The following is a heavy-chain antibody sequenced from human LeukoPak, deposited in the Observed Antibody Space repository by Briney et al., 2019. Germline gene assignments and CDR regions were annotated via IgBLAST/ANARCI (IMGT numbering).Heavy chain of an antibody. CDR3: ARDYYYDSSGYYSVDY. D-gene: IGHD3-22*01. J-gene: IGHJ4*02. CDR2: INPNSGGT. V-gene: IGHV1-2*02. CDR1: GYTFTGYY. Sequence: ASVKVSCKASGYTFTGYYLHWVRQAPGQGLEWMGWINPNSGGTNYAQKFQGRVTMTRDTSISAAYMELSRLRSDDTAVYYCARDYYYDSSGYYSVDYWGQGTLVTVSS.